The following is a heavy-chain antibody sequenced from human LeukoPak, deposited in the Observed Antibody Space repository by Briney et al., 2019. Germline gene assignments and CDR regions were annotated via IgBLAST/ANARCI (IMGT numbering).Heavy chain of an antibody. J-gene: IGHJ6*03. D-gene: IGHD3-10*01. CDR2: IYYSGST. Sequence: SETLSLTCTVSGGSISSYYWSWIRQPPGKGLEWIGYIYYSGSTNYNPSLKSRVTISVDTSKNQFSLKLSSVTAADTAVYYCARTVRGVIIGYYYYYMDVWGKGTTVTVSS. CDR3: ARTVRGVIIGYYYYYMDV. V-gene: IGHV4-59*01. CDR1: GGSISSYY.